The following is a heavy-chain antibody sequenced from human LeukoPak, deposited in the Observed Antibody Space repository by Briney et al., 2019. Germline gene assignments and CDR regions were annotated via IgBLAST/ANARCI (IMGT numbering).Heavy chain of an antibody. J-gene: IGHJ6*02. D-gene: IGHD4-11*01. V-gene: IGHV3-11*01. CDR2: ISSSGSTI. Sequence: PGGSLRLSCAASGFTFSDYYMSWIRQAPGKGLEWVSYISSSGSTIYYADSVKGRFTISRDNAKNSLYLQMSSLRAEDTAVYYCARDSAHDYSNYIDYYYGMDVWGQGTTVTVSS. CDR3: ARDSAHDYSNYIDYYYGMDV. CDR1: GFTFSDYY.